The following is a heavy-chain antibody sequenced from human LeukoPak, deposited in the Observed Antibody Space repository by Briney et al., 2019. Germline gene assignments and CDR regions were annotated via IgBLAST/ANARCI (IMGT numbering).Heavy chain of an antibody. CDR1: GFTFSSYW. J-gene: IGHJ6*03. CDR3: AKDSWHYYGSGSYSYYYYYYMDV. V-gene: IGHV3-74*01. CDR2: INSDGSST. Sequence: GGSLRLSCAASGFTFSSYWMHWVRQAPGKGLVWVSRINSDGSSTSYADSVKGRFTISRDNAKNTLYLQMNSLRAEDTAVYYCAKDSWHYYGSGSYSYYYYYYMDVWGKGTTVTISS. D-gene: IGHD3-10*01.